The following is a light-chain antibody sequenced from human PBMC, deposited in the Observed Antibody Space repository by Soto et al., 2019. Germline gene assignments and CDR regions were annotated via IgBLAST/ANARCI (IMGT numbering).Light chain of an antibody. J-gene: IGKJ1*01. CDR1: RSVNNNY. V-gene: IGKV3-20*01. CDR2: GAS. Sequence: EIVLTQSPGTQSLSPGERATLSCRASRSVNNNYLAWYQQKPGQAPRLLIFGASSRATGIPDRFIGSGSGTEFILTISRLEPDDFAIYHCHQHGGSPETFGQGTKV. CDR3: HQHGGSPET.